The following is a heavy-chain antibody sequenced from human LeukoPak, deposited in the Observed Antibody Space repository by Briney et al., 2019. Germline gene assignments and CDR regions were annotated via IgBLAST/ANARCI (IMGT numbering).Heavy chain of an antibody. V-gene: IGHV3-30*03. CDR2: ISYDGSNK. CDR3: ARGKGNAWPRGPYY. CDR1: GFTFSSYG. Sequence: PGGSLRLSCAASGFTFSSYGMHWVRQAPGKGLEWVAVISYDGSNKYYADSVKGRFTISRDNSKNTLYLQMNSLRAEDTAVYYCARGKGNAWPRGPYYWSQGTLVTVSS. J-gene: IGHJ4*02. D-gene: IGHD2-2*01.